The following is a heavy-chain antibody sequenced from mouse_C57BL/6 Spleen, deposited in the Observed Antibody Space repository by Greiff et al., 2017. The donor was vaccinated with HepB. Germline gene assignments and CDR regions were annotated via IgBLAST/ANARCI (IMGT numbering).Heavy chain of an antibody. V-gene: IGHV1-39*01. D-gene: IGHD1-1*01. CDR2: INPNYGTT. CDR3: ERWGYYVSSYIYAMDD. Sequence: VQLQQSGPELVKPGASVKISCKASGYSFTDYNMNWVKQSNGKRLEWIGVINPNYGTTSSNQKFKGKATLTVDQSSSTAYMQLNSLTSEDSAVYYFERWGYYVSSYIYAMDDWGKGTSVTFSS. CDR1: GYSFTDYN. J-gene: IGHJ4*01.